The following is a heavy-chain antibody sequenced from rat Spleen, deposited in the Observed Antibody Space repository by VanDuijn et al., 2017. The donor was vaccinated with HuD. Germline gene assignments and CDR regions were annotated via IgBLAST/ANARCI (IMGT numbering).Heavy chain of an antibody. J-gene: IGHJ4*01. CDR3: TRGYVMDA. CDR2: ISYDDSST. CDR1: GFTFSDCY. Sequence: EVQLVESGGGLMQPGRSLKLSCAASGFTFSDCYMAWVRQAPTKGLEWVATISYDDSSTYYRDSVKGRFTISRDNAKNTQYLQMDSLRSEDTATYYCTRGYVMDAWGQGASVTVSS. V-gene: IGHV5-7*01.